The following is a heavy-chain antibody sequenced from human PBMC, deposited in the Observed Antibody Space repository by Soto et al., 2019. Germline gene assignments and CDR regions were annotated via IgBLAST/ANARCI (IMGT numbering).Heavy chain of an antibody. Sequence: GGSLKISCKGSGYSFTSYWISWVRQMPGKGLEWMGRIDPSDSYTNYSPSFQGHVTISADKSISTAYLQWSSLKASDTAMYYCARHPIIVVVPAAPHNWFDPWGQGTLVTVSS. CDR1: GYSFTSYW. J-gene: IGHJ5*02. V-gene: IGHV5-10-1*01. CDR2: IDPSDSYT. D-gene: IGHD2-2*01. CDR3: ARHPIIVVVPAAPHNWFDP.